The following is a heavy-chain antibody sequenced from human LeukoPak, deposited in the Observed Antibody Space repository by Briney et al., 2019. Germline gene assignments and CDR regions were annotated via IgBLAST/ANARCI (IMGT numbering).Heavy chain of an antibody. V-gene: IGHV1-2*02. D-gene: IGHD3-10*01. CDR3: ARDWWFGELFPLAADY. CDR1: GYTFTGYY. CDR2: INPNSGGT. Sequence: ASVKVSCKASGYTFTGYYMHWVRQAPGQGLEWMGWINPNSGGTNYAQKLQGRVTMTTDTSTSTAYMELRSLRSDDTAVYYCARDWWFGELFPLAADYWGQGTLVTVYS. J-gene: IGHJ4*02.